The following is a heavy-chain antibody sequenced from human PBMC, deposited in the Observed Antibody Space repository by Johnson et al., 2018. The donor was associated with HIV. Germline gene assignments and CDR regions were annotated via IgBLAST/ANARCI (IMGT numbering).Heavy chain of an antibody. CDR2: ISSSGSTI. J-gene: IGHJ3*02. D-gene: IGHD5-12*01. Sequence: QVQLVESGGGVVQPRRSLRLSCAASGFTVSSNYMSWIRQAPGKGLEWVSYISSSGSTIYYADSVKGRFTISRDNAKNSLYLQMNSLRAEDTALYYCARLRGYSGYDSFDIWGQGTMVTVSS. CDR3: ARLRGYSGYDSFDI. CDR1: GFTVSSNY. V-gene: IGHV3-11*01.